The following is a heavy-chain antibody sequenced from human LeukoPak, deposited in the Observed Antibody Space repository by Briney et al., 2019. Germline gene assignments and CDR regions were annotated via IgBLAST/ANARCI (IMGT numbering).Heavy chain of an antibody. CDR1: GYTFTGYY. Sequence: ASVKVSCKASGYTFTGYYIHWVRQAPGQGLEWMGWINTNSGGTNYAQKFQGRVTMTRDTSISTAYMELSRLRSDDTAVYYCARGGSPGYSSSWYSDYWGQGTLVTVSS. D-gene: IGHD6-13*01. V-gene: IGHV1-2*02. CDR3: ARGGSPGYSSSWYSDY. J-gene: IGHJ4*02. CDR2: INTNSGGT.